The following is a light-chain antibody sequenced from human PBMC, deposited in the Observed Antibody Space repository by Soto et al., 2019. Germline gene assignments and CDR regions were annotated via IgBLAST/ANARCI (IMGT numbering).Light chain of an antibody. V-gene: IGLV4-69*01. J-gene: IGLJ1*01. CDR1: SGHSSYA. Sequence: QLVLTQSPSASASLGASVKLTCTLSSGHSSYAIAWHQQQPEKGPRYLMKLNSDGSHSKGDGIPDRFSGSSSGAERYLTISSLQSEYEADYYCQTCGNGIHYVFVTGTKVTVL. CDR2: LNSDGSH. CDR3: QTCGNGIHYV.